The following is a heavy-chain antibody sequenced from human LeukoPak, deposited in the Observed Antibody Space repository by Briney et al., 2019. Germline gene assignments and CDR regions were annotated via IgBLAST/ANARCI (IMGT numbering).Heavy chain of an antibody. V-gene: IGHV4-59*01. Sequence: SETLSLTCTVSGGSISSYYWSWIWQPPGKGLEWIGYIYYSGSTNYNPSLKSRVTISVDTSKNQFSLKLSSVTAADTAVYYCARYSSSWYWGYYYGMDVWGQGTTVTVSS. D-gene: IGHD6-13*01. CDR1: GGSISSYY. CDR2: IYYSGST. CDR3: ARYSSSWYWGYYYGMDV. J-gene: IGHJ6*02.